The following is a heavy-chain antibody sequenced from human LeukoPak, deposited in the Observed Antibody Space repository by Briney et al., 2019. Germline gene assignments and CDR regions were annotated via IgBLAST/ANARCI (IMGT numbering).Heavy chain of an antibody. CDR1: GYTFTKYV. CDR3: ERHSGRDCYSLEVY. J-gene: IGHJ4*02. V-gene: IGHV1-18*01. CDR2: ISSYNGNT. D-gene: IGHD2-21*02. Sequence: ASVKVSFKASGYTFTKYVISWVRQAPGQGLEWVGWISSYNGNTNYAQKLHGRVTMTTDTYTRTAYMELRSLRSDDTAVYYFERHSGRDCYSLEVYCRQGTLVTVPS.